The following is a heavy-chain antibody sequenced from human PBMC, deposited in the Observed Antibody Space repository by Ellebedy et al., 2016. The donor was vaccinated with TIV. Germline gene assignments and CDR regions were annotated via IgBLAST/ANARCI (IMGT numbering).Heavy chain of an antibody. Sequence: PGGSLRLSCAASGFTFSSYAMNWVRQAPGKGLEWVSAVSGPAMTTYYADSVKGRFTISRDNSESTLFLQMTSLRAEDTAVYFCARDAHILPTAFFEYWGRGALVTVSS. CDR3: ARDAHILPTAFFEY. CDR1: GFTFSSYA. CDR2: VSGPAMTT. D-gene: IGHD2-21*02. J-gene: IGHJ4*02. V-gene: IGHV3-23*01.